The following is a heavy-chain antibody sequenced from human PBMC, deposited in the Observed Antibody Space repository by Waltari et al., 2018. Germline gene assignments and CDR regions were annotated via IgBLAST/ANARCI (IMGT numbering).Heavy chain of an antibody. D-gene: IGHD1-26*01. V-gene: IGHV5-51*01. CDR1: GYSFTSYW. Sequence: EVQLVQSGAEVKKPGESLKISCKGSGYSFTSYWIGWVRQMPGKGLEWMGIIDPGDSDTRYSPSFQGQVTISAAKSISTAYLQWSSLKASDTAMYYCARLFNVGYYVRGDYFDYWGQGTLVTVSS. CDR2: IDPGDSDT. J-gene: IGHJ4*02. CDR3: ARLFNVGYYVRGDYFDY.